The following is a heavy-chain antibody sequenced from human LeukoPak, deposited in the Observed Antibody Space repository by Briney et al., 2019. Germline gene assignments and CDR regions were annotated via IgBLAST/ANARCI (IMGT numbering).Heavy chain of an antibody. CDR2: IYYSGST. J-gene: IGHJ4*02. D-gene: IGHD2-2*01. Sequence: SETLSLTCTVSGGSISSGSYYWSWIRQPAGKGLDWIGYIYYSGSTNYNPSLKSRVTISVDTSKNQFSLKLSSVTAADTAVYYCARAGTYCSSTRCYVYFDYWGQGTLVTVSS. CDR1: GGSISSGSYY. V-gene: IGHV4-61*10. CDR3: ARAGTYCSSTRCYVYFDY.